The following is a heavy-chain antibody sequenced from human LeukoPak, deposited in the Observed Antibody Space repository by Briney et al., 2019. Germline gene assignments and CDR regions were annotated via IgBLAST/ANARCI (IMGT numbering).Heavy chain of an antibody. CDR3: AKVPDYYGSGSYWSPPDY. CDR1: GITFSSYG. D-gene: IGHD3-10*01. CDR2: ISSTGGTT. Sequence: GGSLRLSCAASGITFSSYGMSWVRQAPGKGLEWVSSISSTGGTTYYADSVKGRFTISRDNSKNTLYLQMNSLRAEDTAVYYCAKVPDYYGSGSYWSPPDYWGQGTLVTVSS. J-gene: IGHJ4*02. V-gene: IGHV3-23*01.